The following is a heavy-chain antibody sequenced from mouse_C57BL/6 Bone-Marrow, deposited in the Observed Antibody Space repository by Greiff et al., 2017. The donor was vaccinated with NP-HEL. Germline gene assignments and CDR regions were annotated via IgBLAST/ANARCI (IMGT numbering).Heavy chain of an antibody. CDR2: IYPRSGNT. D-gene: IGHD2-5*01. CDR3: VYSNFAY. Sequence: VQLKESGAELARPGASVKLSCKASGYTFTSYGISWVKQRTGQGLEWIGEIYPRSGNTYYNEKFKGKATLTADKSSSTAYMELRSLTSEDSAVYFCVYSNFAYWGQGTLVTVSA. V-gene: IGHV1-81*01. J-gene: IGHJ3*01. CDR1: GYTFTSYG.